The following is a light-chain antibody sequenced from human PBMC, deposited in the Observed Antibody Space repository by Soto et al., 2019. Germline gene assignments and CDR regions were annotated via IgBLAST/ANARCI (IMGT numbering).Light chain of an antibody. V-gene: IGKV1-5*01. Sequence: IQLTQCPSSLSASVGEGVTITCQARQNFXNWLAWYQPKPGKAPNPLIYXASILKSGVPAMFSGSGCETEFTLTISRLQPDDVETYYCQQYNTYSTFGQGTRLEIK. CDR3: QQYNTYST. CDR2: XAS. CDR1: QNFXNW. J-gene: IGKJ5*01.